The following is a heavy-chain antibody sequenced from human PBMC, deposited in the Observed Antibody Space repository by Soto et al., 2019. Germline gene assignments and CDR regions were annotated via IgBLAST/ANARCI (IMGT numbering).Heavy chain of an antibody. CDR3: ARVGNNWKLRWFDP. V-gene: IGHV4-38-2*01. D-gene: IGHD1-20*01. CDR2: IYHSGST. CDR1: GYSISSGYY. Sequence: SETLSLTCAVSGYSISSGYYWGWIRQPPGKGLEWIGSIYHSGSTYYNPSLKSRVTISVDTSKNQFSLKLSSVTAADTAVYYCARVGNNWKLRWFDPWGQGNLVTVSS. J-gene: IGHJ5*02.